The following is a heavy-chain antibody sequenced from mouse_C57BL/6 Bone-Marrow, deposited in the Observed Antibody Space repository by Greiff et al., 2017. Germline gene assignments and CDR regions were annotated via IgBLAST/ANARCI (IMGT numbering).Heavy chain of an antibody. CDR2: IYPRDGST. CDR3: ARERWLLPLHWYFDV. CDR1: GYTFTSYD. V-gene: IGHV1-85*01. Sequence: VMLVESGPELVKPGASVKLSCKASGYTFTSYDINWVKQRPGQGLEWIGWIYPRDGSTKYNEKFKGKATLTVDTSSSTAYMELHSLTSEDSAVYFCARERWLLPLHWYFDVWGTGTTVTVSS. J-gene: IGHJ1*03. D-gene: IGHD2-3*01.